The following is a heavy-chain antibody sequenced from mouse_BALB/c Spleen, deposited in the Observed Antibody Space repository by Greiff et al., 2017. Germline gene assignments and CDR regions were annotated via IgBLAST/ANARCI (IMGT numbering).Heavy chain of an antibody. D-gene: IGHD2-14*01. CDR3: ARSGRYDVAY. Sequence: EVQRVESGGGLVQPGGSRKLSCAASGFTFSSFGMHWVRQAPEKGLEWVAYISSGSSTIYYADTVKGRFTISRDNPKNTLFLQMTSLRSEDTAMYYCARSGRYDVAYWGQGTLVTVSA. CDR1: GFTFSSFG. CDR2: ISSGSSTI. J-gene: IGHJ3*01. V-gene: IGHV5-17*02.